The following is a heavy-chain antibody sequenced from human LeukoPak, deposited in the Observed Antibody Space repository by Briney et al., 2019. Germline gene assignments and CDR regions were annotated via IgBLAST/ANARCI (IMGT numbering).Heavy chain of an antibody. V-gene: IGHV3-48*01. J-gene: IGHJ4*02. Sequence: GGSLRLSCAASGFIVSSYSMNWVRQALGKGLEWVSYISSSSTTIYYADSVKGRFTISRDNAKNSLYLQMNSLRAEDTAVYYCARDGRGIAVTDYWGQGTLVTVSS. D-gene: IGHD6-19*01. CDR3: ARDGRGIAVTDY. CDR1: GFIVSSYS. CDR2: ISSSSTTI.